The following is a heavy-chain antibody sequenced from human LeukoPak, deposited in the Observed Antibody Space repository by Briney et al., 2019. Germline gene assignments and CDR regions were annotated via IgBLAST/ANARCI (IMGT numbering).Heavy chain of an antibody. CDR2: ISSSSSYI. J-gene: IGHJ6*03. D-gene: IGHD3-3*01. Sequence: PGGSLRLSCAASGFTFSSYSMNWVRQAPGKGLEWVSSISSSSSYIYYADSVKGRFTISRDNAKNSLYLQMNSLRAEDTAVYYCARAYYDFWSAPYYYYYMDVWGKGTTVTVSS. V-gene: IGHV3-21*01. CDR3: ARAYYDFWSAPYYYYYMDV. CDR1: GFTFSSYS.